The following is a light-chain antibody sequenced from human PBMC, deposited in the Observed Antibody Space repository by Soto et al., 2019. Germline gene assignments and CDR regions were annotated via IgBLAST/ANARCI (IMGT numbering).Light chain of an antibody. J-gene: IGKJ1*01. CDR2: GAS. CDR3: QQYDTWPPKWT. V-gene: IGKV3-15*01. Sequence: EIVMTQSPATLSVSPGERATLSCTASQSVRSNLAWYQQKPGQAPRLLIYGASTRATGIPARFSGSGSGTEFTLTISSLQSEDFALYYCQQYDTWPPKWTFGQGTKVEV. CDR1: QSVRSN.